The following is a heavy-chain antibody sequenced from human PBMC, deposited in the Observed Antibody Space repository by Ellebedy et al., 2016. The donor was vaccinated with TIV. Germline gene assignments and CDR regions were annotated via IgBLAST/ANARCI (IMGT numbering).Heavy chain of an antibody. D-gene: IGHD3/OR15-3a*01. CDR1: GGSISSSSHY. J-gene: IGHJ2*01. Sequence: SETLSLTCTVSGGSISSSSHYWGWIRQPPGTGLEWIGNIFDTGSTYCNPSLKSRVTISVDTSKNQFSLRLNSVTAADTAVYYCARNLLIFTFDKCYFDLWGRGTLVTVSS. CDR3: ARNLLIFTFDKCYFDL. V-gene: IGHV4-39*01. CDR2: IFDTGST.